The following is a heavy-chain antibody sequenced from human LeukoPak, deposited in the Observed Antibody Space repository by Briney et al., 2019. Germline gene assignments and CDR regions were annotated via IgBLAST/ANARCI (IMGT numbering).Heavy chain of an antibody. CDR2: IIPIFGTA. V-gene: IGHV1-69*05. Sequence: SVKVSCKASGGTFSSYAISWVRQAPGQGLEWMGRIIPIFGTANYAQKFQGRVTITTDESTSTAYMELSSLRSEDTAVYYCARTPMYSSGWYCYFDYWGRGTLVTVSS. D-gene: IGHD6-19*01. CDR3: ARTPMYSSGWYCYFDY. J-gene: IGHJ4*02. CDR1: GGTFSSYA.